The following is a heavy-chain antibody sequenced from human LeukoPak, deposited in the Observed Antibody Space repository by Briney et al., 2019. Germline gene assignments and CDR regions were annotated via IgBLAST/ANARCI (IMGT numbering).Heavy chain of an antibody. CDR2: IYYSGST. J-gene: IGHJ3*02. CDR1: GGSISSYY. CDR3: ARQAYDSSDAFDI. Sequence: PSETLSLTCTVPGGSISSYYWSWIRQPPGKGLEWIGYIYYSGSTNYNPSLKSRVTISVDTSKNQFSLKLSSVTAADTAVYYCARQAYDSSDAFDIWGQGTMVTVSS. V-gene: IGHV4-59*08. D-gene: IGHD3-22*01.